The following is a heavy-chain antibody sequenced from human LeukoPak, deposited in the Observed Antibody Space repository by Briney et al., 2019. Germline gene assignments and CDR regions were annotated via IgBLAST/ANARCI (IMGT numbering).Heavy chain of an antibody. CDR1: GISFSSYE. V-gene: IGHV3-48*03. CDR2: ISSSGTTM. J-gene: IGHJ4*02. CDR3: ARGFRDTAMFLDY. D-gene: IGHD5-18*01. Sequence: PGGSLRLSCAASGISFSSYEMNWVRQAPGKGLEWISCISSSGTTMYYADSVKGRFTISRDNAKNSLYLQMNSLRAEDTAVYYCARGFRDTAMFLDYWGQGTLVPVSS.